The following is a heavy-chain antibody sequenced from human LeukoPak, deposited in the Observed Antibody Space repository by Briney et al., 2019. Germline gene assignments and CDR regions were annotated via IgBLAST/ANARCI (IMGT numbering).Heavy chain of an antibody. D-gene: IGHD1-26*01. CDR3: AKDKGWGYSAYDCYGMDV. CDR2: VSGSGGGT. CDR1: GFTFSSYA. V-gene: IGHV3-23*01. Sequence: GGSLRLSCAASGFTFSSYAMSWVRQAPEKGLEWVSTVSGSGGGTYYADSVKGRFTISRDNSKNTLYLQMNSLRAEDTAVYYCAKDKGWGYSAYDCYGMDVWGQGTTVTVSS. J-gene: IGHJ6*02.